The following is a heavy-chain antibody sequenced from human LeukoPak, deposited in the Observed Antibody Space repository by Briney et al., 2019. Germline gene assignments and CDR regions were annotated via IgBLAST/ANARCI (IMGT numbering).Heavy chain of an antibody. CDR2: INSDGSTT. D-gene: IGHD2-15*01. V-gene: IGHV3-74*01. CDR1: GFTFSSYW. Sequence: GGSLRLSCAASGFTFSSYWMHWVRQAPGKGLVWVSRINSDGSTTNYADSVKGRFTISRDNAENTLYLQMYSLRVEDTAVYCCTRRVSATRWFDPWGQGTLVTVSS. CDR3: TRRVSATRWFDP. J-gene: IGHJ5*02.